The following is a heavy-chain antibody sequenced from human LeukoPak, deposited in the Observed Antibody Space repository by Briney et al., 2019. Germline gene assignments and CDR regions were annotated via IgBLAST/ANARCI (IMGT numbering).Heavy chain of an antibody. Sequence: GRSLRLSCAASGFTFSSYGMHWVRQAPGKGLEWVAVISYDGSNKYYADSVKGRFTISRDNSKNTLYLQMNSLRAEDTAVCYCAKDQTITMVRGVFPRDAFDIWGQGTMVTVSS. J-gene: IGHJ3*02. V-gene: IGHV3-30*18. CDR1: GFTFSSYG. D-gene: IGHD3-10*01. CDR2: ISYDGSNK. CDR3: AKDQTITMVRGVFPRDAFDI.